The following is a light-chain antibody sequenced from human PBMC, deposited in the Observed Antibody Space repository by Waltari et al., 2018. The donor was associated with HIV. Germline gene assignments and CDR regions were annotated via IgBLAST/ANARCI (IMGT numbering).Light chain of an antibody. V-gene: IGLV2-23*01. CDR2: EGS. CDR1: SSDVGSYNL. Sequence: QSALTQPASVSGSPGQSITISCTGTSSDVGSYNLVSWYPQHPGKAPKLSIYEGSKRPSGVSHRFSGSKSGSTAALTISGLQAEDEAGYYCCSYAGSSPVLFGGGTKLTVL. CDR3: CSYAGSSPVL. J-gene: IGLJ2*01.